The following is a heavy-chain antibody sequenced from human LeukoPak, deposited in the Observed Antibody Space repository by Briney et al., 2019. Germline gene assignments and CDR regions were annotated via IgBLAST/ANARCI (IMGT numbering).Heavy chain of an antibody. D-gene: IGHD3-10*01. Sequence: SETLSLTCTVSGGSISSYYWSWIRQPPGKGLEWIGYIYYSGSTNYNPSLKSRVTISVDTSKNQFSLKLSSVTAADTAVYYCARVKGGYYYGSGSYDWFDPWGQGTLVTVSS. CDR2: IYYSGST. J-gene: IGHJ5*02. CDR3: ARVKGGYYYGSGSYDWFDP. CDR1: GGSISSYY. V-gene: IGHV4-59*01.